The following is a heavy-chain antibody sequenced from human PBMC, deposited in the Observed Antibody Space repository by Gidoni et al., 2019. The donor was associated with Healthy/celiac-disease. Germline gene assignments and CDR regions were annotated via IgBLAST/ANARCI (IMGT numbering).Heavy chain of an antibody. D-gene: IGHD6-13*01. Sequence: QVQLVQSGAEVKKPGASVKVSCKASGYTFTSYGIRWVRQAPGQGLEWMGWISAYNGNTNYAQKLQGRVTMTTDTSTSTAYMELRSLRSDDTAVYYCAREPSFGQYSSSWYSYDYYGMDVWGQGTTVTVSS. CDR3: AREPSFGQYSSSWYSYDYYGMDV. V-gene: IGHV1-18*01. J-gene: IGHJ6*02. CDR1: GYTFTSYG. CDR2: ISAYNGNT.